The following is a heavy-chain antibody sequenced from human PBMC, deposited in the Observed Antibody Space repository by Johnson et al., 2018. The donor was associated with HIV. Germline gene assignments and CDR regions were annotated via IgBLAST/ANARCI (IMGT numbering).Heavy chain of an antibody. CDR1: GFTFSSYA. CDR2: ISSDGSNK. D-gene: IGHD6-6*01. J-gene: IGHJ3*02. Sequence: GGVVQPGRSLRLSCAASGFTFSSYAMHWVRQAPGKGLEWVAVISSDGSNKYYADSVKGRFTISRDNSKNTLYLQMNSLRAEDTAVYYCARDRGIAARPFRYAFDIWGQGTMVTVSS. V-gene: IGHV3-30*04. CDR3: ARDRGIAARPFRYAFDI.